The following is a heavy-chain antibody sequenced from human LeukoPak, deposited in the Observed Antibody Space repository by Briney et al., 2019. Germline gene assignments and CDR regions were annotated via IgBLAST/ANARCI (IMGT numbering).Heavy chain of an antibody. CDR3: ARDRSVVVPENWFDP. V-gene: IGHV1-18*01. D-gene: IGHD2-2*01. CDR1: GYTFTSYG. J-gene: IGHJ5*02. Sequence: ASVKVSCKASGYTFTSYGISWVRQAPGQWLEWMGWISAYNGNTNYVQKLQGRVTMTTDTSTSTAYMELRSLRSDDTAVYYCARDRSVVVPENWFDPWGQGTLVTVSS. CDR2: ISAYNGNT.